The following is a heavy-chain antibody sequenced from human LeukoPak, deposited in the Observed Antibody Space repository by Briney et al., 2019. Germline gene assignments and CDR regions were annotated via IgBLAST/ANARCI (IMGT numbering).Heavy chain of an antibody. D-gene: IGHD1-7*01. Sequence: SETLSLTCTVSGRSISSSSYYWGWIRQPPGRGLEVIGSIFYSGGAYYNPSLNSRVAISVDTSKNQFSLTLSSATAAATILDSCARQGGTLNWFDPWGQGTLVTVSS. V-gene: IGHV4-39*01. CDR2: IFYSGGA. CDR3: ARQGGTLNWFDP. J-gene: IGHJ5*02. CDR1: GRSISSSSYY.